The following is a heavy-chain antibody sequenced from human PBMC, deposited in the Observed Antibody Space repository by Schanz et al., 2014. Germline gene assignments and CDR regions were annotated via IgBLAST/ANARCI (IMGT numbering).Heavy chain of an antibody. Sequence: QVQLVESGGGVVQPGRSLRLSCAASGFTFSRYGMHWVRQAPGKGLEWVAATRYDGNNKYYVDSVKGRFTISRDNSKNTLYLQVNSLRAEDTAVYYCVRDLGGDQTDYWGQGTLVTVSP. J-gene: IGHJ4*02. CDR1: GFTFSRYG. CDR3: VRDLGGDQTDY. V-gene: IGHV3-33*01. CDR2: TRYDGNNK. D-gene: IGHD4-17*01.